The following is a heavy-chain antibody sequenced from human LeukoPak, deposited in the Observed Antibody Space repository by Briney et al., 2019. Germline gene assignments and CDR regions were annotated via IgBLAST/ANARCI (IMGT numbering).Heavy chain of an antibody. CDR3: AREVGAIDF. D-gene: IGHD1-26*01. V-gene: IGHV3-74*01. Sequence: PGGSLRLSCAASGFSFSGYWMHWVRQIPGQGLVWVSHINSDGSITNYADSVKGRFTISRDNAKNTLYLQMNSLRAEDTAVYYCAREVGAIDFWGQGTLVTVSS. J-gene: IGHJ4*02. CDR1: GFSFSGYW. CDR2: INSDGSIT.